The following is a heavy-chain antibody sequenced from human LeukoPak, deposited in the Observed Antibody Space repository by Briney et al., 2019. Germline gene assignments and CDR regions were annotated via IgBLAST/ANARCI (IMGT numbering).Heavy chain of an antibody. CDR3: ANLGDSYGTRPDY. Sequence: GGSLRLSCAASGFTFSSYGMHWVRQAPGKGLEWVAFIRYDGSNKYYADSVKGRFTISRDNSKNTLYLQMNSLRAEDTAVYYCANLGDSYGTRPDYWGQGTLVTVSS. CDR2: IRYDGSNK. J-gene: IGHJ4*02. V-gene: IGHV3-30*02. CDR1: GFTFSSYG. D-gene: IGHD5-18*01.